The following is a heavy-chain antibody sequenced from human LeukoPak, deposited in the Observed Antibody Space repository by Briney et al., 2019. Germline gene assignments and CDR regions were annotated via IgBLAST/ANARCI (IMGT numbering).Heavy chain of an antibody. J-gene: IGHJ5*02. CDR3: VRIPNSANFPNWFDP. CDR1: GFTFSSYA. V-gene: IGHV3-23*01. CDR2: ISGSGGST. D-gene: IGHD2/OR15-2a*01. Sequence: GGSLRLSCAASGFTFSSYAMSWVRQAPGKWLEWVSAISGSGGSTYYADSVKGRFTISRDNSKNTLYLQMNSLRADDTAVYYCVRIPNSANFPNWFDPWGQGTLVTVSS.